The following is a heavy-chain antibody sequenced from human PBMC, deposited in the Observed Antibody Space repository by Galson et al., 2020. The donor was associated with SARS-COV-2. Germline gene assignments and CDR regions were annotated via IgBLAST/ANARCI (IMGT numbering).Heavy chain of an antibody. CDR1: GYTFTSYA. CDR3: ASDLATDYYYYYGMDV. J-gene: IGHJ6*02. Sequence: ASVKVSCKASGYTFTSYAMNWVRKAPGQGLEWMGWINTNTGNPKYAQGFTGRFVFSLDTSVSTAYLQISSLKAEDTAVYYCASDLATDYYYYYGMDVWGQGTTVTVSS. CDR2: INTNTGNP. V-gene: IGHV7-4-1*02. D-gene: IGHD1-26*01.